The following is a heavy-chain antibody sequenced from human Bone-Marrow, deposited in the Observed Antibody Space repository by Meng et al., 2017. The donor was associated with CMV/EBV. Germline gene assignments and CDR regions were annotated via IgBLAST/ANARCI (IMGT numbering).Heavy chain of an antibody. V-gene: IGHV3-21*06. D-gene: IGHD7-27*01. CDR1: GFTFSSYS. CDR3: VRDHLWAFDY. CDR2: ISSSSSYI. Sequence: GESLKISCAASGFTFSSYSMNWVRQAPGKGLEWVSSISSSSSYIYYADSVKGRFTISRDDATNSLFLQMHSLRAEDRGVYYCVRDHLWAFDYWGQGTLVTVSS. J-gene: IGHJ4*02.